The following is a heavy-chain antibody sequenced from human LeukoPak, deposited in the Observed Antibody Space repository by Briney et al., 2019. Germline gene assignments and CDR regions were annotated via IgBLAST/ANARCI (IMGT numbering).Heavy chain of an antibody. CDR1: GFTFSSYA. CDR2: ISSSGSTI. D-gene: IGHD1-14*01. V-gene: IGHV3-48*04. Sequence: GGSLRLSCAASGFTFSSYAMSWVRQAPGKGLEWVSYISSSGSTIYYADSVKGRFTISRDNAKNSLYLQMNSLRAEDTAVYYCARAPPRPPGFYGMDVWGQGTTVTVSS. CDR3: ARAPPRPPGFYGMDV. J-gene: IGHJ6*02.